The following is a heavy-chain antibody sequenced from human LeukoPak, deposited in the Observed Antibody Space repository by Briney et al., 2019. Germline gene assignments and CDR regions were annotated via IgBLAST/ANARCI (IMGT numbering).Heavy chain of an antibody. V-gene: IGHV3-48*01. J-gene: IGHJ4*02. CDR1: GFSFSDYD. CDR3: VGFGVYGGL. Sequence: PGGSLRLSCAASGFSFSDYDMHWVRQGKGKGLAWVAYISGSSATIHYADSVRGRFSISRDNVQQSLYLQMNSLRAEDTAVYYCVGFGVYGGLWGQGTVVTVSP. CDR2: ISGSSATI. D-gene: IGHD4-23*01.